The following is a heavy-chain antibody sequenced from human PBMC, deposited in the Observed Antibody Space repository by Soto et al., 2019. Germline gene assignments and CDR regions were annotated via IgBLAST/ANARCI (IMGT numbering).Heavy chain of an antibody. CDR2: ISGSGGST. V-gene: IGHV3-23*01. J-gene: IGHJ3*02. D-gene: IGHD4-17*01. CDR1: GFTFSSYA. Sequence: EVQLLESGGGLVQPGGSLRLSCAASGFTFSSYAMSWVRQAPGKGLEWVSAISGSGGSTYYADSVKGRFTISRDNSKNTLYLQMNSLRAEDTAVYYCAKGGMDSGDPTGRYSFDIWGQGTMVTVSS. CDR3: AKGGMDSGDPTGRYSFDI.